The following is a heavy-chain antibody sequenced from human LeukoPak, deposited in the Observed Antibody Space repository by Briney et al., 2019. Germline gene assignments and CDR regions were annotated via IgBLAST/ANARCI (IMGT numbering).Heavy chain of an antibody. CDR1: GDSVSSNSAA. CDR3: ARAIVVVPAAPRRYYYGMDV. V-gene: IGHV6-1*01. D-gene: IGHD2-2*01. CDR2: TYYRSKWYN. Sequence: NPSQTLSLTCAISGDSVSSNSAAWNWIRQSPSRGLEWLGRTYYRSKWYNDYAVSVKSRITINPDTSKNQFSLQLNSVTPEDTAVYYCARAIVVVPAAPRRYYYGMDVWGQGTTVTVSS. J-gene: IGHJ6*02.